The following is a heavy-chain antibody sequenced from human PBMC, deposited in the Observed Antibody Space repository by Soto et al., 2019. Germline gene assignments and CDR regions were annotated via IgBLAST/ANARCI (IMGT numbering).Heavy chain of an antibody. J-gene: IGHJ6*02. D-gene: IGHD3-10*01. CDR1: GYSFTSYW. Sequence: GESLKISCNGSGYSFTSYWISWVRQMPGKGLEWMGRIDPSDSYTNYSPSFQGHVTILADKSISTAYLQWSSLKASDTAMYYCARHEEGPGFYYYYGMDVWGQGTTVTVSS. CDR3: ARHEEGPGFYYYYGMDV. CDR2: IDPSDSYT. V-gene: IGHV5-10-1*01.